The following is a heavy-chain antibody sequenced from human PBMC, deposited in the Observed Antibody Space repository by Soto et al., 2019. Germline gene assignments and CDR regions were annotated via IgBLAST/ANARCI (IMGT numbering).Heavy chain of an antibody. Sequence: GESLKISCTGSGYSFTSYWIGWVRQMPGKGLEWMGIIYPGDSDTRYSPSFQGQVPISADKSISTAYLQWSSLKASDTAMYYCARPSYSSSWYHTDYYYYGMDVWGQGTTVTVSS. J-gene: IGHJ6*02. V-gene: IGHV5-51*01. CDR3: ARPSYSSSWYHTDYYYYGMDV. CDR1: GYSFTSYW. CDR2: IYPGDSDT. D-gene: IGHD6-13*01.